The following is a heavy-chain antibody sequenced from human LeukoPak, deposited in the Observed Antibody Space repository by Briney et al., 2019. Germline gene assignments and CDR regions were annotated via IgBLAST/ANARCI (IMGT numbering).Heavy chain of an antibody. J-gene: IGHJ6*03. Sequence: GGSLRLSCAASGFTFSSYSMDWVRQAPGKGLEWVSAISGSGGSTYYADSVKGRFTISRDNSKNTLFLQMNSLRAEDTAVYYCAKRRGLELLYYYYMDVWGKGTTVTVSS. V-gene: IGHV3-23*01. D-gene: IGHD1-7*01. CDR2: ISGSGGST. CDR3: AKRRGLELLYYYYMDV. CDR1: GFTFSSYS.